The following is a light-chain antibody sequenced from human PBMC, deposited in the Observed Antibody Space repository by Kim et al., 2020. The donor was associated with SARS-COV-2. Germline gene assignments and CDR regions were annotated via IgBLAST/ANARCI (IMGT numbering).Light chain of an antibody. CDR2: DVS. Sequence: QSALTQPASVSGSPGQSITISCTGTTSDVGGYNFVSWYQQHPGKAPKLMIYDVSNRPSGVSNRFSGSKSGNTASLTISGLQAEDEADYYCSSYTSSDTLLFGGGTQLTVL. J-gene: IGLJ2*01. CDR3: SSYTSSDTLL. CDR1: TSDVGGYNF. V-gene: IGLV2-14*03.